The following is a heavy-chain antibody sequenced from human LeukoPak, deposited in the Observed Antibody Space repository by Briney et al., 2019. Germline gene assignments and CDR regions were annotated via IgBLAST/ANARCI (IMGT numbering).Heavy chain of an antibody. CDR1: GFTFSSYG. V-gene: IGHV3-30*18. D-gene: IGHD3-9*01. CDR2: ISYDGSNK. Sequence: GGSLRFSCAASGFTFSSYGMHWVRQAPGKGLEWVAVISYDGSNKYYADSVKGRFTISRDNSKNTLYLQMNSLRAEDTAVYYCAKVLPTYDILTGFFDYWGQGTLVTVSS. CDR3: AKVLPTYDILTGFFDY. J-gene: IGHJ4*02.